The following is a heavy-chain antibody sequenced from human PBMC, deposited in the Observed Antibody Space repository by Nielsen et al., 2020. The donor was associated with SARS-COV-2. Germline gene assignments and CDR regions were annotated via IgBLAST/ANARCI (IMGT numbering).Heavy chain of an antibody. D-gene: IGHD2-21*02. CDR2: IGGRGITI. V-gene: IGHV3-48*03. J-gene: IGHJ4*02. Sequence: GGSLRLSCTASGFTFSSSEMNWVRQAPGKGLEWVSYIGGRGITIYYADSVKGRFTISRDNARNSLFLQMNSLRVEDTAVYYCVRISDSAWYFDYWGQGTLVTASS. CDR3: VRISDSAWYFDY. CDR1: GFTFSSSE.